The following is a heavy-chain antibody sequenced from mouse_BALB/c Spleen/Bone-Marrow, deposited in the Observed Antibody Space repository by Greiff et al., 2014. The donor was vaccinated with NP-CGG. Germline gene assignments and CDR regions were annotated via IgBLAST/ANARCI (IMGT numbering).Heavy chain of an antibody. D-gene: IGHD2-4*01. CDR3: ANYDYGWYFDV. V-gene: IGHV14-3*02. J-gene: IGHJ1*01. Sequence: EVQLQQSGAELVKPGASVKLSCTASGFNIKDTYMHWVKQRPEQGLEWIGRIDPANGNNKYEPKVQGKATITADTSSNTAYLQLCGLTSDDTAVFYCANYDYGWYFDVWGAGTPVTVSS. CDR2: IDPANGNN. CDR1: GFNIKDTY.